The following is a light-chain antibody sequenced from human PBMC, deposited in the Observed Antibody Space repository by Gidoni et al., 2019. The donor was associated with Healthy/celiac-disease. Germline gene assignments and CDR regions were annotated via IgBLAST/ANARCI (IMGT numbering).Light chain of an antibody. CDR1: QVISNY. Sequence: DIQMTQSPSSLSASVGDRVTITCRASQVISNYLSWYQQKPGKVPKLLIYAASTLQSGVPSRFSGSGSGTDFTLTISSLQTEDVATYYCQKYNSAPWTFGQGTKVEIK. J-gene: IGKJ1*01. CDR3: QKYNSAPWT. CDR2: AAS. V-gene: IGKV1-27*01.